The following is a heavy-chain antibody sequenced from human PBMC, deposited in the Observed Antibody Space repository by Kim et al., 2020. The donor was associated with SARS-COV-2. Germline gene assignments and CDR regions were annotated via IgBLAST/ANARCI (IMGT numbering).Heavy chain of an antibody. D-gene: IGHD2-21*02. Sequence: SETLSLICAVSGGSISSSNWWSWVRQPPGKGLEWIGEIYHSGSTNYNPSLKSRVTISVDKSKNQFSLKLSSVTAADTAVYYCARDRDGGNFEDYYGMDVWGQGTTVTVSS. CDR2: IYHSGST. J-gene: IGHJ6*02. CDR3: ARDRDGGNFEDYYGMDV. V-gene: IGHV4-4*02. CDR1: GGSISSSNW.